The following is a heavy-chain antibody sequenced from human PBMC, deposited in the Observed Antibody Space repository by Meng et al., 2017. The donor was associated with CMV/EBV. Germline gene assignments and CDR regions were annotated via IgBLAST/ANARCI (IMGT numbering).Heavy chain of an antibody. D-gene: IGHD3-3*01. J-gene: IGHJ6*02. CDR3: ARGESSWSGYYLYYGIDV. CDR2: IKQDGSEK. V-gene: IGHV3-7*01. Sequence: GESLKISCAASGFTFSSYWMSWVRQAPGKGLEWVANIKQDGSEKYYVDSVKGRFTISRDNAKNSLYLQMNSLRAGDTAVYYCARGESSWSGYYLYYGIDVWGQGTTVTVSS. CDR1: GFTFSSYW.